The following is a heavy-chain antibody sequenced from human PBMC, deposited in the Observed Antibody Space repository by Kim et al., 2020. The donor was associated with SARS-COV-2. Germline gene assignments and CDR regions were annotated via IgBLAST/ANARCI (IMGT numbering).Heavy chain of an antibody. V-gene: IGHV3-33*01. CDR3: ASCGDSSGYYPLGY. J-gene: IGHJ4*02. CDR2: IWYDGSNK. D-gene: IGHD3-22*01. Sequence: GGSLRLSCAASGFTFSSYGMHWVRQAPGKGLEWVAVIWYDGSNKYYADSVKGRFTISRDNSKNTLYLQMNSLRAEDTAVYYCASCGDSSGYYPLGYWGQGTLVTVSS. CDR1: GFTFSSYG.